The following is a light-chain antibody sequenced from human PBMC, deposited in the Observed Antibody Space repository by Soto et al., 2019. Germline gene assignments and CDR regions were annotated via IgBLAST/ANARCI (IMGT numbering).Light chain of an antibody. V-gene: IGLV2-23*01. J-gene: IGLJ3*02. CDR1: SSDVGSYNL. Sequence: QSALTQPASVSGSPGQSITISCTGTSSDVGSYNLVSWYQQHPGKAPKLMIYEGSKRPSGVSNRFSGSKSGNTASLTISGLQGEDEADYYCCSYAGSSTWVFRGGTKLTVL. CDR2: EGS. CDR3: CSYAGSSTWV.